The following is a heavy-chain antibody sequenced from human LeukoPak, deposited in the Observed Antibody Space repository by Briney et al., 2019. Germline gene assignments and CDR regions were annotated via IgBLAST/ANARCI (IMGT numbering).Heavy chain of an antibody. D-gene: IGHD1-26*01. CDR2: IKSKTDGGTT. CDR3: TTYSGSSRPFDY. J-gene: IGHJ4*02. CDR1: GFTFSNAW. V-gene: IGHV3-15*01. Sequence: GGSLRLSCAASGFTFSNAWMSWVRHAPGKGVEWVGRIKSKTDGGTTDYAAPVKGRFTISRDDSKNTLYLQMNSLKTEDTAVYYCTTYSGSSRPFDYWGQGTLVTVSS.